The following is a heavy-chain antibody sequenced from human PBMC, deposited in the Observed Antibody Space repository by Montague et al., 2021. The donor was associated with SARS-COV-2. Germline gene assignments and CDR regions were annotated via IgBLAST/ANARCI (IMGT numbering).Heavy chain of an antibody. V-gene: IGHV4-39*07. J-gene: IGHJ4*02. CDR2: IYFGGGT. CDR3: ARDVCKGFSGYETGGGFDY. CDR1: GGSISSSNYC. Sequence: SETLSLTCTVSGGSISSSNYCWGWIRDPPGKGLEWRVSIYFGGGTXYXXXXKXRVTISVDTSKNQFSLKLTSVTAADTAVYWCARDVCKGFSGYETGGGFDYWGQGTLVSVPS. D-gene: IGHD5-12*01.